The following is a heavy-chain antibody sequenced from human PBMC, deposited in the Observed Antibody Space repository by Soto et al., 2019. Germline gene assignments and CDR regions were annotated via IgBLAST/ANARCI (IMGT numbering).Heavy chain of an antibody. D-gene: IGHD2-15*01. CDR2: IYWDDDK. V-gene: IGHV2-5*02. CDR1: GFSLSTTGVG. J-gene: IGHJ5*02. Sequence: QITLKESGPTLVKPTQTLTLTCTFSGFSLSTTGVGVGWIRQPPGKALEWLALIYWDDDKRYRSSLKSRLTIPKESSKNQVVLTTTNLDPVDTATYYCAHWGSCSAAGCQSGFDPWGPGTLVSVSS. CDR3: AHWGSCSAAGCQSGFDP.